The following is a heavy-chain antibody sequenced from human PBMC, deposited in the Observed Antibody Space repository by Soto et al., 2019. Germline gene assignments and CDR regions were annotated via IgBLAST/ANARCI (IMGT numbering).Heavy chain of an antibody. D-gene: IGHD3-22*01. J-gene: IGHJ5*02. V-gene: IGHV3-66*01. CDR1: GFTVSSNY. CDR3: ARNGDSSDYRGWFDP. Sequence: EVQLVESGGGLVQPGGSLRLSCAASGFTVSSNYMSWVRQAPGKGLEWVSVINSGGTTYYADSVKGRFTISRDNSENTLYLQMNSLRAEDTAVYYCARNGDSSDYRGWFDPWGQGTLVTVSS. CDR2: INSGGTT.